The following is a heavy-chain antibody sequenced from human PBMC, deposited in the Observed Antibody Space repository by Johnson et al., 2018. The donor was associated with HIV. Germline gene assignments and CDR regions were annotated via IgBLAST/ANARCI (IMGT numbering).Heavy chain of an antibody. Sequence: VQLVESGGGLVQPGPSLRLSCAASGFTFADYAMHWVRQAPGKGLAWVSGTSWNSGSIGYADSVKGRFTISRDNSKNTLYLQMNSLRAEDTAVYYCARDNEDIVLVGAFDIWGQGTMLTVSS. CDR2: TSWNSGSI. V-gene: IGHV3-9*01. CDR3: ARDNEDIVLVGAFDI. CDR1: GFTFADYA. J-gene: IGHJ3*02. D-gene: IGHD2-8*02.